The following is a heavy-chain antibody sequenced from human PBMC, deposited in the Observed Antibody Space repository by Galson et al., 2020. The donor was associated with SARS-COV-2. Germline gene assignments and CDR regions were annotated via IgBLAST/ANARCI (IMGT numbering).Heavy chain of an antibody. V-gene: IGHV3-23*01. D-gene: IGHD6-13*01. CDR3: ANFIAAAGPTGHQRDAFDI. CDR2: ISGSGGST. CDR1: GFTFSSYA. Sequence: QAGGSLRLSCAASGFTFSSYAMSWVRQAPGKGLEWVSAISGSGGSTYYADSVKGRFTISRDNSKNTLYLQMNSLRAEDTAVYYCANFIAAAGPTGHQRDAFDIWGQGTMVTVSS. J-gene: IGHJ3*02.